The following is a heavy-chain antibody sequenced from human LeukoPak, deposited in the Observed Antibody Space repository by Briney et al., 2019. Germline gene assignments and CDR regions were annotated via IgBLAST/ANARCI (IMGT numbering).Heavy chain of an antibody. CDR3: ARRGNYGDYFDY. J-gene: IGHJ4*02. CDR2: INPNSGST. V-gene: IGHV1-2*02. D-gene: IGHD4-17*01. CDR1: GNIFTGYY. Sequence: GASVKVSCKTSGNIFTGYYIHWVRQAPGQGLEWTGWINPNSGSTNYAQKFQGRVTMTRDTSISTAFMDLSRLRSDDTAVYYCARRGNYGDYFDYWGQGTLVTVSS.